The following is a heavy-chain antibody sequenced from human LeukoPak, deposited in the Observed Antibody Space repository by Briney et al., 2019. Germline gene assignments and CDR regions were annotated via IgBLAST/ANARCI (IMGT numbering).Heavy chain of an antibody. CDR2: IYLSGST. CDR1: GGSISSGGYS. Sequence: TLSLTCVVSGGSISSGGYSWTWIRQPPGEGLEWIGYIYLSGSTYYNPSLKSRVIISIDRSRNQFSLKLTSVTAADTAAYYCARGDPTLDYWGQGALVTVSS. J-gene: IGHJ4*02. CDR3: ARGDPTLDY. V-gene: IGHV4-30-2*01.